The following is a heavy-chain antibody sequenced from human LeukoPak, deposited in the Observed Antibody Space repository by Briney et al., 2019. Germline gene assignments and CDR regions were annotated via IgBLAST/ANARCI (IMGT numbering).Heavy chain of an antibody. Sequence: PSETLSLTCTVSGGSVSSGTYYWSWIRQPPGKGLEWIGYIYYSGSTNYDPSLKSRVTISVDTSKNQFSLKLSSVTAADTAVYYCARDRVRGNSNPYFDYWGQGTLVTVSS. CDR3: ARDRVRGNSNPYFDY. CDR2: IYYSGST. D-gene: IGHD4-11*01. J-gene: IGHJ4*02. CDR1: GGSVSSGTYY. V-gene: IGHV4-61*01.